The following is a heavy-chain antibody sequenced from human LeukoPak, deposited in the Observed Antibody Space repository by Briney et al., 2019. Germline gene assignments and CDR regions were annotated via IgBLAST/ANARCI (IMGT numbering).Heavy chain of an antibody. V-gene: IGHV3-48*04. Sequence: VGSLRLSCAASGFTFSGYSMNWVRQAPGKGLEWVSYISSSSSAIYYADSVKGRFTISRDNAKNSLYLQMNSLRAEDTAVYYCARDNVAAAGMKNLDYWGQGTLVTVSS. D-gene: IGHD6-13*01. CDR3: ARDNVAAAGMKNLDY. CDR2: ISSSSSAI. J-gene: IGHJ4*02. CDR1: GFTFSGYS.